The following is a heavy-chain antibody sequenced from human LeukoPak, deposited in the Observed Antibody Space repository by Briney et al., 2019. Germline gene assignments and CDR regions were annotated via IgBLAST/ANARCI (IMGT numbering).Heavy chain of an antibody. CDR2: ISAYNGDT. D-gene: IGHD3-9*01. Sequence: GASVKVSCKTSGYTFTNYGINWVRQAPGQGLQWMGWISAYNGDTNYAPKFQGRVSMTTDTSTSAAYLDLRSLRSDDTAIYYCARGGRDILTAFYDHWGQGTLVTVSS. J-gene: IGHJ5*02. CDR3: ARGGRDILTAFYDH. V-gene: IGHV1-18*01. CDR1: GYTFTNYG.